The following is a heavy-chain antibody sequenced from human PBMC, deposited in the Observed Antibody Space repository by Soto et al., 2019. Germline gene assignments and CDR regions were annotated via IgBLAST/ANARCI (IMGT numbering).Heavy chain of an antibody. CDR2: IKQDGSEK. CDR3: ARSHSSSSPEAWFDP. D-gene: IGHD6-13*01. Sequence: PGGSLRLSCAASGFTFSSYWMSWVRQAPGKGLEWVANIKQDGSEKYYVDSVKGRLTISRDNAKNSLYLQMNSLRAEDTAVYYCARSHSSSSPEAWFDPWGQGTLVTVSS. V-gene: IGHV3-7*05. CDR1: GFTFSSYW. J-gene: IGHJ5*02.